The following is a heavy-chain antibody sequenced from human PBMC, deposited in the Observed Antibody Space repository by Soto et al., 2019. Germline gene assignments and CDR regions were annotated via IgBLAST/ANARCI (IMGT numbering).Heavy chain of an antibody. CDR3: ARDIVATIDSRKIKNPPSHAFDI. V-gene: IGHV1-18*01. J-gene: IGHJ3*02. D-gene: IGHD5-12*01. CDR2: ISAYNGNT. CDR1: GYTFTSYG. Sequence: ASVKVSCKASGYTFTSYGISGVRQDPGQGLESMGWISAYNGNTNYAQKHQGRVTMTTDTSTNTAYMELRSLRSDATTVYYCARDIVATIDSRKIKNPPSHAFDIWGQGTMVTVS.